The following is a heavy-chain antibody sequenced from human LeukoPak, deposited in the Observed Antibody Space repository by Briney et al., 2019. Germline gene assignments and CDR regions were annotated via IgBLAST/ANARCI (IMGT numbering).Heavy chain of an antibody. CDR1: GGTFSSYA. Sequence: SVKVSCKASGGTFSSYAISWVRQAPGQGLEWMGGIIPIFGTANYAQKFQGRVTITTDESTSTAYMELSSLRSEDTAVYYCARTRVGATTFDYWGQGTLVTVSS. V-gene: IGHV1-69*05. D-gene: IGHD1-26*01. CDR3: ARTRVGATTFDY. CDR2: IIPIFGTA. J-gene: IGHJ4*02.